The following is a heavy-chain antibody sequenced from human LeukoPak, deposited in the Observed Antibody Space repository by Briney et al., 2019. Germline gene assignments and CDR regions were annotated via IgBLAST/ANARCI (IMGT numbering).Heavy chain of an antibody. CDR3: APSVRSGSSYYFDY. CDR1: GYTFTSYG. D-gene: IGHD2-15*01. Sequence: ASVKVSCKASGYTFTSYGISWVRQAPGQGLEWMGIINPSDGSTTYTQKFQGRVTMTTDTSTSTVNMELSSLRSEDTADYYCAPSVRSGSSYYFDYWGQGTLVTVST. V-gene: IGHV1-46*01. CDR2: INPSDGST. J-gene: IGHJ4*02.